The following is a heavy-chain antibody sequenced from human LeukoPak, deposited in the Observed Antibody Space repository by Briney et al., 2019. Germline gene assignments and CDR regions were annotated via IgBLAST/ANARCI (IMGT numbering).Heavy chain of an antibody. Sequence: GGSLRLSCAASGFTFSSYAMHWVRQAPGKGLEWVAVISYDGSNKYYADSVKGRFTISRDNSKNTLYLQMNSLRAEDTAVYYCARGGIRYNWNFGSFDVWGQGTMVTVSS. D-gene: IGHD1-7*01. CDR1: GFTFSSYA. CDR3: ARGGIRYNWNFGSFDV. V-gene: IGHV3-30-3*01. J-gene: IGHJ3*01. CDR2: ISYDGSNK.